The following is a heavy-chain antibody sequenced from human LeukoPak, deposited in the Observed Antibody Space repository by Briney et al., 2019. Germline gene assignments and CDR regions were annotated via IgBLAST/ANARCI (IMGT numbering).Heavy chain of an antibody. V-gene: IGHV3-21*01. CDR3: ARVGTTTPSSDYYYGMDV. J-gene: IGHJ6*02. CDR1: GFTFSSYS. D-gene: IGHD1-1*01. CDR2: ISSSSSYI. Sequence: GGSLRLSCAASGFTFSSYSMNWVRQAPGKGLEWVSSISSSSSYIYYADSVKGRFTISRDNSKNTLYLQMNSLRAEDTAVYYCARVGTTTPSSDYYYGMDVWGQGTTVTVSS.